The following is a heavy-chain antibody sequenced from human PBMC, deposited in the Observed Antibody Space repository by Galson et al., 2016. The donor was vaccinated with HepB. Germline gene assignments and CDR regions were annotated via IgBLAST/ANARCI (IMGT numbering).Heavy chain of an antibody. CDR3: ARDYAPIPTAGTGFVDP. V-gene: IGHV1-46*01. D-gene: IGHD6-19*01. CDR1: GYTFTRYY. J-gene: IGHJ5*02. Sequence: SVKVSCKASGYTFTRYYIHWVRQAPGQGLEWMGKITPTEGATSYALKFQGRVTMTSDTSTSTIYMELSSLRSEDTAVYYCARDYAPIPTAGTGFVDPWGQGTLVTVSS. CDR2: ITPTEGAT.